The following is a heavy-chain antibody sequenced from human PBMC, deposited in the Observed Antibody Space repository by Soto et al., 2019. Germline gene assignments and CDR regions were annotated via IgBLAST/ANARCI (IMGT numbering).Heavy chain of an antibody. CDR3: RVAVAGDGMDV. CDR2: ISYDGSNK. J-gene: IGHJ6*02. CDR1: GFTFSSYA. D-gene: IGHD6-19*01. Sequence: QVQLVESGGGVVQPGRSLRLSCAASGFTFSSYAMHWVRQAPGKGLEWVAVISYDGSNKYYADSVKGRFTISRDNSKNTLYLQMNSLRAEDTAVYYCRVAVAGDGMDVWGQWTTVTVSS. V-gene: IGHV3-30-3*01.